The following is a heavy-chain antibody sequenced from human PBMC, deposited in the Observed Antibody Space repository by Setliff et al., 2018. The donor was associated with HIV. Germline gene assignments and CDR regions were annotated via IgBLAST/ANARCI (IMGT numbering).Heavy chain of an antibody. J-gene: IGHJ4*02. Sequence: PGGSLRLSCAASGFTFSSYWMSWVRQAPGKGLEWVANIKQDGSEKYYVDSVKGRFTISRDNAQNSLYLQMNSLRAEDTAVYYCARDSIYNYDSSGYYAYWGQGTLVTVSS. CDR3: ARDSIYNYDSSGYYAY. CDR2: IKQDGSEK. CDR1: GFTFSSYW. V-gene: IGHV3-7*01. D-gene: IGHD3-22*01.